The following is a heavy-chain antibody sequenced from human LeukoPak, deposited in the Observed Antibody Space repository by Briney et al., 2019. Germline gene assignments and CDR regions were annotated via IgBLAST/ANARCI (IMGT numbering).Heavy chain of an antibody. V-gene: IGHV3-33*01. J-gene: IGHJ6*02. Sequence: GGSLRLSCAASGFTFSSFGMHWVRQAPGKGLEWVAVIWYDGSNKYYADSVKGRFTISRDNSQNTLYLQGNNLRAEVTAVYCCARGRWDTGGLHGLDVWGQGTTVTVSS. D-gene: IGHD2-8*02. CDR3: ARGRWDTGGLHGLDV. CDR2: IWYDGSNK. CDR1: GFTFSSFG.